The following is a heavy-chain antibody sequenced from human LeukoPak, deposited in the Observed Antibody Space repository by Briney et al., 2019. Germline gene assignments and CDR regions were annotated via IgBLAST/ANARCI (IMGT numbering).Heavy chain of an antibody. V-gene: IGHV3-21*01. CDR1: GFTFSSYS. J-gene: IGHJ4*02. CDR3: ARDGYNYGSAVDY. D-gene: IGHD5-24*01. CDR2: ISSSSSYI. Sequence: GGSLRLSCAASGFTFSSYSMNWVRQAPGKGLEWVSSISSSSSYIYYADSVKGRFTISRDNAKNSLYLQMNSLRAEDTAVYYCARDGYNYGSAVDYWGQGTLVTVSS.